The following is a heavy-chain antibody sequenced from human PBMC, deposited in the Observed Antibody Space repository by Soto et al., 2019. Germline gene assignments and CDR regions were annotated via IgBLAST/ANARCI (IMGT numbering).Heavy chain of an antibody. CDR1: GYTFTSYG. D-gene: IGHD3-3*01. Sequence: QVQLVQSGAEVKKPGASVKVSCKASGYTFTSYGISWVRQAPGQGLEWMGWISAYNGNTNYAQKLQGRVTMTTDTSTSTAYMELRSLRSDDTAVYYCAREESNYDFWSGYYNPNWFDPWGQGTLVTVSS. CDR2: ISAYNGNT. CDR3: AREESNYDFWSGYYNPNWFDP. V-gene: IGHV1-18*01. J-gene: IGHJ5*02.